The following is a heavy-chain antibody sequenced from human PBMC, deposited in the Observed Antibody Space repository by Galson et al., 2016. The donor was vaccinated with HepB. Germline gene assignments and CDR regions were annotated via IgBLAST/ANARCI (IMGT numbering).Heavy chain of an antibody. Sequence: SLRLSCAASGFNFGDYTMHWVRLAPGKGLEWVTGISRKSGDMPYADSVKGRFTISRDNAKNSVYLQMNSVTTEDTALYYCAKEKDSFQVQTTPDAFDVWGQGTMVTVSS. J-gene: IGHJ3*01. CDR3: AKEKDSFQVQTTPDAFDV. V-gene: IGHV3-9*01. D-gene: IGHD1-1*01. CDR2: ISRKSGDM. CDR1: GFNFGDYT.